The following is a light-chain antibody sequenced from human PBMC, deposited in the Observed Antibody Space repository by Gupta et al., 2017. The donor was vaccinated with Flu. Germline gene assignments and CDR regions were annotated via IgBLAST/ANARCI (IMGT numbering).Light chain of an antibody. Sequence: SPGQTASISCSGDQLGDKSVSWYQQRPGQSPVLVIFQDKKRPSGIPERFSGSNSGNTATLTISGAQAMDEADYFCQAWDTTSGVFGPGTMVTVL. CDR2: QDK. V-gene: IGLV3-1*01. CDR3: QAWDTTSGV. J-gene: IGLJ1*01. CDR1: QLGDKS.